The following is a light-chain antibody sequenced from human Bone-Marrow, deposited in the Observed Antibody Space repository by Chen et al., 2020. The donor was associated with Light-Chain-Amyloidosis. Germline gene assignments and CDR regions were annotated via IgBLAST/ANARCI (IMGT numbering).Light chain of an antibody. Sequence: DIQMTQSPSTLSASVGDRVTITCRASQSISSWLAWYQQKPEKAPKLLIYDAYSLESGVPSRFSDSGSGTEFTLTIRSLQPDDFATYYCQKYNSYPWTFGQGTKEEIK. CDR3: QKYNSYPWT. CDR1: QSISSW. CDR2: DAY. V-gene: IGKV1-5*01. J-gene: IGKJ1*01.